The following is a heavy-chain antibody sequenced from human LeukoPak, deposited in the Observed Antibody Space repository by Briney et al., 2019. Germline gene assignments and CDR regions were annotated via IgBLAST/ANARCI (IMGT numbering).Heavy chain of an antibody. CDR1: GYSFTSYW. J-gene: IGHJ3*02. Sequence: GESLKISFKGSGYSFTSYWIGWVRPMPGKGLEWMVIIYPGDSDTRYSPSFQGQVTISADKSISTAYLQWSSLKASDTAMYYCARGLKGAARPHDAFDIWGQGTMVTVSS. CDR2: IYPGDSDT. D-gene: IGHD6-6*01. V-gene: IGHV5-51*01. CDR3: ARGLKGAARPHDAFDI.